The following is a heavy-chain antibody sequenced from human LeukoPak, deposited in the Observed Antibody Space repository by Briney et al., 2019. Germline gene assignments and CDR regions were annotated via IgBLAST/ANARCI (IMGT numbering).Heavy chain of an antibody. CDR3: ARQGLHDAFDI. CDR2: IIPILGIA. Sequence: GASVKVSCKASGGTFSSYTISWVRQAPGQGLEWMGRIIPILGIANYAQKFQGRATITADKSTSTAYMELSSLRSEDTAVYYCARQGLHDAFDIWGQGTMVTVSS. V-gene: IGHV1-69*02. CDR1: GGTFSSYT. J-gene: IGHJ3*02.